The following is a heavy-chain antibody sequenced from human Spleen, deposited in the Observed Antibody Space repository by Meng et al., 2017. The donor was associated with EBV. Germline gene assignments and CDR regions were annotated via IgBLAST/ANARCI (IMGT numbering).Heavy chain of an antibody. CDR2: IYYSGST. Sequence: QVQLQESGPGLVKPSETLSLPCTVSGDSVSSGNYYWNWIRQPPGKGLEWMGYIYYSGSTNYNPSLKSRVTILVDTSKNQFSLKLNSVTAADTAVYYCARGKIDWGQGTLVTVSS. D-gene: IGHD2-21*01. V-gene: IGHV4-61*01. J-gene: IGHJ4*02. CDR3: ARGKID. CDR1: GDSVSSGNYY.